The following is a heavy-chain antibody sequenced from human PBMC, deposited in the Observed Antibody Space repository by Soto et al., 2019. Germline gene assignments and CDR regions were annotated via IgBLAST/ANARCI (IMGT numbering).Heavy chain of an antibody. CDR3: AKDRGGNYPKAFHYYGVDV. D-gene: IGHD1-7*01. J-gene: IGHJ6*02. CDR1: GFSFSSYG. V-gene: IGHV3-30*18. CDR2: ISYHGRTK. Sequence: QVQLVESGGGVVQPGKSLRLSCAASGFSFSSYGMHWVRQAPGKGLEWVAVISYHGRTKYYADSVKGRFTISRDNSNNTVYLQMRSLRGDDPAVFYCAKDRGGNYPKAFHYYGVDVWGQGTTVTVSS.